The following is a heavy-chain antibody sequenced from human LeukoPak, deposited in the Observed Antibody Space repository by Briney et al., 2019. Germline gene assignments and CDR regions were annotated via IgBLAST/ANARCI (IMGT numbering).Heavy chain of an antibody. J-gene: IGHJ4*02. CDR1: GXXFXXNX. CDR2: IWYDGSKK. CDR3: ARDLGTSASGFYLDQ. V-gene: IGHV3-33*01. D-gene: IGHD7-27*01. Sequence: RXSXAXXGXXFXXNXXXWXXQSPGKGLEWVAVIWYDGSKKYHADSVKGRFTISRDTNTLYLQMNTLRVEDTAVYYCARDLGTSASGFYLDQWGQGTQVTVSS.